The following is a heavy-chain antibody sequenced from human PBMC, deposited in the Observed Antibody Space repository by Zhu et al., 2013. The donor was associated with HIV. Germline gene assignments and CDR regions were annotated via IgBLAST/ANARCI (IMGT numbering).Heavy chain of an antibody. D-gene: IGHD1-26*01. V-gene: IGHV4-39*07. CDR1: GGSPPPPLAVVVTT. CDR3: ASVGAIQYYMDV. CDR2: IYYRGST. Sequence: QVQLQQWGAGLLKPSETLSLTCTVSGGSPPPPLAVVVTTGAASASPQGRGWSGLGSIYYRGSTYYNPSLKSRVTISVDTSKNQFSLKLSSVTAADTAVYYCASVGAIQYYMDVWGKGPRSPSP. J-gene: IGHJ6*03.